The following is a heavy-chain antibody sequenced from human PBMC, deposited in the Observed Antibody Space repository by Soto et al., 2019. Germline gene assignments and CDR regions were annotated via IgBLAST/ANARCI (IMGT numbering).Heavy chain of an antibody. CDR2: INAGNGNT. CDR3: ARGTRYCSSTSCAYYYYYGMDV. D-gene: IGHD2-2*01. V-gene: IGHV1-3*01. Sequence: GASVKVSCKASGYTFTSYAMHWVRQAPGQRLEWMGWINAGNGNTKYSQKFQGRVTITRDTSASTAYMELSSLRSEDTAVYYCARGTRYCSSTSCAYYYYYGMDVWGQGTTVTVSS. CDR1: GYTFTSYA. J-gene: IGHJ6*02.